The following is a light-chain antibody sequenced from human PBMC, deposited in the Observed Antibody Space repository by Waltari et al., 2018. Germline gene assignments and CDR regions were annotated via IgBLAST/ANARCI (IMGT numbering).Light chain of an antibody. Sequence: AIQMTQSPSSLSASVGDRVTITCRASQGIRNNLGWYQQQPGKAPKLLMYATSTLQSGVPSRFSGSGSGTDFTLTISSLQPEDFATYYCLQDYNYPWTFGQGTRLEI. CDR3: LQDYNYPWT. CDR1: QGIRNN. V-gene: IGKV1-6*01. J-gene: IGKJ5*01. CDR2: ATS.